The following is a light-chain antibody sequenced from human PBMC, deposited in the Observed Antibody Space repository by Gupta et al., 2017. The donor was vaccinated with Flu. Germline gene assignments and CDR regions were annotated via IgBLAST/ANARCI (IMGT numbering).Light chain of an antibody. CDR2: GTS. V-gene: IGKV3-20*01. CDR1: QSVPSTY. Sequence: IVLTQSPGTLSLSPGERATLSCRTSQSVPSTYSAWYQQKRGQAPRLLIYGTSSRAIDTPDKFSGSGSGTDFTLTISRLEPEDFAVYFCQQYAYSPYTFGQGTKLEI. CDR3: QQYAYSPYT. J-gene: IGKJ2*01.